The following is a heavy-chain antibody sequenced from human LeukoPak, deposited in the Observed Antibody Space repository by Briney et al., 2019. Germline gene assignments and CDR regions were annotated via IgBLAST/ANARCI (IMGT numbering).Heavy chain of an antibody. CDR1: GGTLPVVT. CDR3: ARGGYSYGSGWFDP. D-gene: IGHD5-18*01. Sequence: VSSEPSGGTLPVVTIRGGSAGPRARGWRGGGNIPIFGTANYAQKFQGRVTITADESTSTAYMELSSLRSEDTAVYYCARGGYSYGSGWFDPWGQGTLVTVSS. V-gene: IGHV1-69*01. J-gene: IGHJ5*02. CDR2: NIPIFGTA.